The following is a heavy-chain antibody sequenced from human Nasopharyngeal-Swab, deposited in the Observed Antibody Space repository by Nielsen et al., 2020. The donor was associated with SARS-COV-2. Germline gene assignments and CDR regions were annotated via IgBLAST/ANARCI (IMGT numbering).Heavy chain of an antibody. V-gene: IGHV3-11*06. CDR1: GFTFSDYY. D-gene: IGHD3-10*01. CDR3: ARDPGRWVRGVYY. J-gene: IGHJ4*02. Sequence: GESLKISCAASGFTFSDYYMSWIRQAPGKGLEWVSYISSSSSYTNYADSVKGRFTISRDNAKNSPYLQMNSLRAEDTAVYYCARDPGRWVRGVYYWGQGTLVTVSS. CDR2: ISSSSSYT.